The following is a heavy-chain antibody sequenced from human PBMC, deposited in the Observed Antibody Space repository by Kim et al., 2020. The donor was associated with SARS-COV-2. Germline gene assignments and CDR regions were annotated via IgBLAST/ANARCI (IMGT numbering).Heavy chain of an antibody. Sequence: SETLSLTCAVSGGSISSSNWRSWVRQPPGKGLEWIGEIYHSGSTNYNPSLKSRVTISVDKSKNQFSLKLSSVTAADTAVYYCARDRYCGGDCETGDDAFDIWGQGTMVTVSS. CDR2: IYHSGST. CDR3: ARDRYCGGDCETGDDAFDI. V-gene: IGHV4-4*02. D-gene: IGHD2-21*02. CDR1: GGSISSSNW. J-gene: IGHJ3*02.